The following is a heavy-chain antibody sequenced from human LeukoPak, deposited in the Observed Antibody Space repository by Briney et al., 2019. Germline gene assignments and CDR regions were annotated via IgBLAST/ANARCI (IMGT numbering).Heavy chain of an antibody. CDR2: VSYDGSKK. CDR3: AKDVKFSWPFYFDY. J-gene: IGHJ4*02. D-gene: IGHD5-12*01. CDR1: GFTFSSYG. V-gene: IGHV3-30*18. Sequence: GGSLRLSCAASGFTFSSYGMHWVRQAPGRGLEWLAFVSYDGSKKYYSDSVKGRFTISRDNSKNTLFLQMNSLRAEDTAVYSCAKDVKFSWPFYFDYWGQGILVTVSS.